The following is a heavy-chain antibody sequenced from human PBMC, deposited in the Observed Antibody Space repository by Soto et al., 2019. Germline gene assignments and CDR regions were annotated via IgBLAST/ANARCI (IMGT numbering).Heavy chain of an antibody. CDR3: ARYSSSWRHYYYYYMDV. V-gene: IGHV4-59*13. D-gene: IGHD6-13*01. CDR1: GGSISSYY. CDR2: IYYSGST. J-gene: IGHJ6*03. Sequence: TLSLTCTVSGGSISSYYWSWIRQPPGKGLEWVGYIYYSGSTNYNPSLKSRVTISVDTSKNQFSLKLSSVTAADTAVYYCARYSSSWRHYYYYYMDVWGKGTTVTVSS.